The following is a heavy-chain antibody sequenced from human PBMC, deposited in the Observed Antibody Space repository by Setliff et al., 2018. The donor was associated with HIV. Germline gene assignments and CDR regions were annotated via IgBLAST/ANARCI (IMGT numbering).Heavy chain of an antibody. V-gene: IGHV3-23*01. CDR2: IGGVGFVST. J-gene: IGHJ6*03. CDR3: ARHRFDFGYYYYYMDV. CDR1: GFTASEFTFSNA. D-gene: IGHD5-12*01. Sequence: LRLSCAASGFTASEFTFSNAWLTWVRQAPGKGLEWVATIGGVGFVSTYYADSVKGRFTISRDNSNNTLSLQMNSLRAEDTALYYCARHRFDFGYYYYYMDVWGKGTTVTVSS.